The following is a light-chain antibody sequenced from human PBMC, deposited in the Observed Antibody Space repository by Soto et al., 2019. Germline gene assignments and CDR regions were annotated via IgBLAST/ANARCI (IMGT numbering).Light chain of an antibody. CDR2: ENN. CDR1: SSNIGNNY. J-gene: IGLJ2*01. Sequence: QSVLTQPPSVSAAPGQKVTISCSGSSSNIGNNYVSWYQQLPGTAPQLLIYENNKRPSGIPDRCSGSKSGTSATLGITGLQTGDEDDYYCGTWDSSLSAVVFGGGTKLTVL. V-gene: IGLV1-51*02. CDR3: GTWDSSLSAVV.